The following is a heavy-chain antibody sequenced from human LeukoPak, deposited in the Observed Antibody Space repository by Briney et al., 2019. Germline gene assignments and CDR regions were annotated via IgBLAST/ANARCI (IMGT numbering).Heavy chain of an antibody. CDR2: IYYNAST. CDR1: GVSISRYY. D-gene: IGHD5-24*01. Sequence: PSETLSLTCSVSGVSISRYYWSWIRQPPGKGLEWIGDIYYNASTNYNPSLKSRVTISVDTSKNQFSLKLSSVTAADTAVYYCARHPRDGYNSPYFYYGVAVWGHGTTVTVSS. CDR3: ARHPRDGYNSPYFYYGVAV. V-gene: IGHV4-59*08. J-gene: IGHJ6*02.